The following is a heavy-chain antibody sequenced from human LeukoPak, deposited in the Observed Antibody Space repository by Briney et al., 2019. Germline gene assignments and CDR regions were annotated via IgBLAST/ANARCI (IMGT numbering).Heavy chain of an antibody. D-gene: IGHD3-10*01. J-gene: IGHJ4*02. CDR3: ARSRGRKVTPFDY. CDR1: GGSISTYY. Sequence: SETLSLTCTVSGGSISTYYWSWIRQPAGKGLEWIGRVYPSGRTDYNPSLKSRVTISPDTSNNQFSLNLNSVTAADTAVYYCARSRGRKVTPFDYWGQGILVTVSS. V-gene: IGHV4-4*07. CDR2: VYPSGRT.